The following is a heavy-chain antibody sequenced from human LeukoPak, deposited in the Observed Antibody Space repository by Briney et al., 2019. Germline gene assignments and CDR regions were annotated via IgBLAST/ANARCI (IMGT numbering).Heavy chain of an antibody. CDR3: AKDGDSKLHGYYFDY. J-gene: IGHJ4*02. CDR2: ITGSGGST. V-gene: IGHV3-23*01. CDR1: GVSFSSHA. Sequence: GGSLRLSCTASGVSFSSHAMSWVRQAPGKGPQWVSGITGSGGSTYYAESVKGRFTISRDNSKNTLYLQMNSLRAEDTAVYYCAKDGDSKLHGYYFDYWGQGTLLTVSS. D-gene: IGHD2-2*03.